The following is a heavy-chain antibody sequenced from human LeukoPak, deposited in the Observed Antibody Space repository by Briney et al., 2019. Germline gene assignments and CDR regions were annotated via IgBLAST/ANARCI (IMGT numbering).Heavy chain of an antibody. J-gene: IGHJ4*02. D-gene: IGHD3-22*01. Sequence: GASVTVSFKASGGTFSSYAISWVRQAPGQGVEWMGRIIPILGIANYAQKFQGRVTITADKSTSTAYMELSSLRSEDTAVYYCASGGESSDSGWGQGTLVTVSS. CDR1: GGTFSSYA. CDR3: ASGGESSDSG. CDR2: IIPILGIA. V-gene: IGHV1-69*04.